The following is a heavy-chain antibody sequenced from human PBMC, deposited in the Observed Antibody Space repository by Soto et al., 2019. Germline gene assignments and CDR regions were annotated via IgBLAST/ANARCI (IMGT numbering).Heavy chain of an antibody. V-gene: IGHV1-69*02. CDR1: GGTFNRYT. J-gene: IGHJ4*02. D-gene: IGHD2-21*02. CDR2: IIPMFGIA. Sequence: ASVKVSCKGSGGTFNRYTITWVRQAPGQGLEWMGRIIPMFGIASYAQNFQGRVTITADKSASTAYMELSSLRSEDTAVYYCARSIVVVTALDYWGQGTLVTVSS. CDR3: ARSIVVVTALDY.